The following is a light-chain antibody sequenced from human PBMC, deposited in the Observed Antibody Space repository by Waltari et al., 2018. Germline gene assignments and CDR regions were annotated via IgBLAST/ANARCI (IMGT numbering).Light chain of an antibody. Sequence: EIVMTQSPATLSVSPGARATLSCRASQSVSSNLAWYQEKPGQAPRLLIDGASTRATGIPSRFSGSGSGTEFTLTISSLQSEDFAVYYCQQYNNWPPLTFGGGTKVEIK. CDR2: GAS. CDR1: QSVSSN. CDR3: QQYNNWPPLT. J-gene: IGKJ4*01. V-gene: IGKV3-15*01.